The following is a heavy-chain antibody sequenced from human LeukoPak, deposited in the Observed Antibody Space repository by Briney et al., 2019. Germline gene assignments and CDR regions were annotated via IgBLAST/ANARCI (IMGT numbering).Heavy chain of an antibody. CDR3: ARSWGSIAAPDGHFDY. Sequence: SETLSLTCTVSGGSISSYYWSWIRQPPGKGLEWIWYIYYSGSTNYNPSLKSRVTISVDTSKNQFSLKLSSVTAADTAVYYCARSWGSIAAPDGHFDYWGQGTLVTVSS. CDR1: GGSISSYY. J-gene: IGHJ4*02. D-gene: IGHD6-6*01. V-gene: IGHV4-59*01. CDR2: IYYSGST.